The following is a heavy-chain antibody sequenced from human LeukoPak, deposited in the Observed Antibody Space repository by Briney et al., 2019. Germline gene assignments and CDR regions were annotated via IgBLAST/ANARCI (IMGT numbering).Heavy chain of an antibody. Sequence: ASVRVSCKASGGTFNNYGVNWVRQAPGQGLEWMGRIIPTFSAAHYAQRFQGRLTITTDESPTTAHMTLSSLTSDDTAVYYCASQDASIYSESGGSPTYSDWGQGTLVTVSS. CDR3: ASQDASIYSESGGSPTYSD. D-gene: IGHD3-22*01. J-gene: IGHJ1*01. CDR1: GGTFNNYG. V-gene: IGHV1-69*05. CDR2: IIPTFSAA.